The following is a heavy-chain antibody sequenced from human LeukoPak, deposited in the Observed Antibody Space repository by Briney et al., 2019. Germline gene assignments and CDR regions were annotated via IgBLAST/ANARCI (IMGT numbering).Heavy chain of an antibody. CDR3: ARGEYCSRTRCYPPPLYYYSHGMDV. Sequence: PSQTLSLTCTVSGDSISSANFYWSWFRQPAGTGLEWIGRIYTSGGTNYNPSLKSRVTISVDTSRNQFSLKLGSVTAADTAVYYCARGEYCSRTRCYPPPLYYYSHGMDVWGQGTPVTVSS. J-gene: IGHJ6*02. V-gene: IGHV4-61*02. CDR2: IYTSGGT. D-gene: IGHD2-2*01. CDR1: GDSISSANFY.